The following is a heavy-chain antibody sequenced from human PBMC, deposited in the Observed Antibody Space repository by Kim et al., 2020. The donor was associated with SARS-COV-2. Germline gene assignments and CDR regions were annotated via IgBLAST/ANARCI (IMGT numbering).Heavy chain of an antibody. Sequence: GESLKISCKGSGYSYSTYWITWVRQMPGKGLEWMGRIDPSDSYTNYSPSFQGHVTISADKSISTAYLQWSSLKASDTAMYYCARQSVGYCSGGSCPVDYWGQGTLVTVSS. D-gene: IGHD2-15*01. CDR2: IDPSDSYT. V-gene: IGHV5-10-1*01. CDR1: GYSYSTYW. CDR3: ARQSVGYCSGGSCPVDY. J-gene: IGHJ4*02.